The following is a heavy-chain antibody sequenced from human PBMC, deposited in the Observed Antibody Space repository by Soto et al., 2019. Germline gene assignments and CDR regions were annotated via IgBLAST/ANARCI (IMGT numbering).Heavy chain of an antibody. D-gene: IGHD2-21*02. J-gene: IGHJ4*02. CDR2: ISSSSSYI. V-gene: IGHV3-21*01. CDR1: GFTFSSYS. CDR3: ARVIRNGDYNTFDY. Sequence: EVQLVESGGGLVKPGGSLRLSCAASGFTFSSYSMNWVRQAPGKGLEWVSSISSSSSYIYYADSVKGRFTISRDNAKNSLYLQMNSLRAEDTAVYYCARVIRNGDYNTFDYWGQGTLVTVSS.